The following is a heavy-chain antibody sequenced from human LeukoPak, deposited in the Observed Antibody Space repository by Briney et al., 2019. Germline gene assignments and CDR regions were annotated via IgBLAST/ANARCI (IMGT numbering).Heavy chain of an antibody. CDR1: GFTFSSYG. Sequence: GSLRLSCAASGFTFSSYGMHWVRQAPGKGLEWVAVISYDGSNKYYADSVKGRFTISRDNSKNTLYLQMNSLRAEDTAVYYCANLLRWEPYWGQGTLVTVSS. D-gene: IGHD4-23*01. J-gene: IGHJ4*02. CDR3: ANLLRWEPY. CDR2: ISYDGSNK. V-gene: IGHV3-30*18.